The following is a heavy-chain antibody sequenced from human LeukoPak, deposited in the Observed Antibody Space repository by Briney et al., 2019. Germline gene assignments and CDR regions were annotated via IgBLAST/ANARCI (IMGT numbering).Heavy chain of an antibody. CDR3: AKGPLRGTAAAIDY. J-gene: IGHJ4*02. CDR2: ISYDGRNK. V-gene: IGHV3-30*18. Sequence: PGKSLRLSCAASGFTFNNYGMQWVRQAPCKGPEWVAVISYDGRNKHYPDSVKGRFTISRDISTDTLWLQMDSLRTEDTAVYYCAKGPLRGTAAAIDYWGQGTLVTVSS. D-gene: IGHD2-2*01. CDR1: GFTFNNYG.